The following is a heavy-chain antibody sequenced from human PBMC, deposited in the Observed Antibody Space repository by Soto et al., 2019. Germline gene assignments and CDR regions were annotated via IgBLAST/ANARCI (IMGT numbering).Heavy chain of an antibody. D-gene: IGHD7-27*01. Sequence: QVQLVESGGGVVQPGRSLRLSCAASGFTFSSYGMHWVRQAPGKGLEWVAVISYDGSNEYYADSVKGRFTISRDNSKNTLYLQMNSLRAEDTAVYYCAKALLSISGGIDYWGQGTLVTVSS. CDR2: ISYDGSNE. CDR3: AKALLSISGGIDY. V-gene: IGHV3-30*18. J-gene: IGHJ4*02. CDR1: GFTFSSYG.